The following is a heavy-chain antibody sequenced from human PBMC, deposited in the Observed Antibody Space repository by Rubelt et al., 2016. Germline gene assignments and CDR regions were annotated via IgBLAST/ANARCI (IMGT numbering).Heavy chain of an antibody. CDR1: GGSLRGSSYY. CDR2: LFYGGST. J-gene: IGHJ6*02. Sequence: QLQLQESSPRLVKPSETLSLICNVSGGSLRGSSYYWGWIRQPPGKGLEWIVSLFYGGSTYYNPSLKTRVTISTDTSENQFSLKLNSVTAADTAIYYWVSQWLVPGDYYYHGMDVWGQGTTVTVSS. V-gene: IGHV4-39*07. CDR3: VSQWLVPGDYYYHGMDV. D-gene: IGHD6-19*01.